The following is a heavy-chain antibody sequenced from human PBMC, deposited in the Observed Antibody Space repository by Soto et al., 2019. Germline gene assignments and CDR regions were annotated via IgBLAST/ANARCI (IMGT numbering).Heavy chain of an antibody. CDR1: GYTSTSYA. Sequence: ASVKVSCKASGYTSTSYAMHWVRQAPGQRLEWMGWINAGNGNTKYSQKFQGRVTITRDTSASTAYMELSSLRSEDTAVYYCARDPRRITMVRGIIPDAFDIWGQGTMVTVSS. CDR2: INAGNGNT. D-gene: IGHD3-10*01. CDR3: ARDPRRITMVRGIIPDAFDI. J-gene: IGHJ3*02. V-gene: IGHV1-3*01.